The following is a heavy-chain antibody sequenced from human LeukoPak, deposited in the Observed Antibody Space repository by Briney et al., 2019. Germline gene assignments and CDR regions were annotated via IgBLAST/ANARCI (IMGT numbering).Heavy chain of an antibody. J-gene: IGHJ4*02. CDR2: ISGSGVST. V-gene: IGHV3-23*01. D-gene: IGHD5-12*01. Sequence: PGGSLRLPCAASGFPLSSYAMSWARQAPGRGLEWVAGISGSGVSTYYADSVKGRFTISRDNSRNTLYLQMNSLRAEDTAVYYCAKDRDILATIGYFDYWGQGTLVTVSS. CDR1: GFPLSSYA. CDR3: AKDRDILATIGYFDY.